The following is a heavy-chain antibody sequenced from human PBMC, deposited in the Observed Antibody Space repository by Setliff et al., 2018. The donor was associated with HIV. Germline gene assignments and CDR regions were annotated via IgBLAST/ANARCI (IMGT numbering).Heavy chain of an antibody. CDR1: GYTFSNYD. V-gene: IGHV1-8*02. J-gene: IGHJ3*02. CDR2: MNPNSGNT. CDR3: ARFDHYGDYGRIGDAFDI. Sequence: ASVKVSCKASGYTFSNYDINWVRQATGQGLEWMGWMNPNSGNTGYAQKFQGRVTMTRNTSISTAYMELSSLRSEDTAVYYCARFDHYGDYGRIGDAFDIWGQGTMVTVSS. D-gene: IGHD4-17*01.